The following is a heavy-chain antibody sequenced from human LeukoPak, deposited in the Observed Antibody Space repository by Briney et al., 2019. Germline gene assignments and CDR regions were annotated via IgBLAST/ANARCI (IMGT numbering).Heavy chain of an antibody. Sequence: SETLSLTCAVYGGSFSGYYWGWIRQPPGKGLEWIGSIYYSGSTYYNPSLKSRVTISVDTSKNQFSLKLSSVTAADTAVYYCALSTADCSSTSCYVFYYGMDVWGQGTTVTVSS. J-gene: IGHJ6*02. V-gene: IGHV4-39*01. D-gene: IGHD2-2*01. CDR3: ALSTADCSSTSCYVFYYGMDV. CDR2: IYYSGST. CDR1: GGSFSGYY.